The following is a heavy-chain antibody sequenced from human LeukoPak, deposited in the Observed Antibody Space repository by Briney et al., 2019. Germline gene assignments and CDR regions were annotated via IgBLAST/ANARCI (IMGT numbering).Heavy chain of an antibody. CDR2: INPSGGST. CDR1: RYTFTNYY. CDR3: ARDTEAVAVRLDY. V-gene: IGHV1-46*01. D-gene: IGHD6-19*01. J-gene: IGHJ4*02. Sequence: ASVKVSCKPSRYTFTNYYMHWVPQAPGQGLEWMGIINPSGGSTSYAQKFQGRVTMTRDTSTSTVYMELSSLRSEDTAVYDCARDTEAVAVRLDYWGQGTLVTVSS.